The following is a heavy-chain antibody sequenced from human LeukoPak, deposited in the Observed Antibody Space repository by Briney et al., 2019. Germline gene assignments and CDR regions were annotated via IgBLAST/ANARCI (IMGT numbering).Heavy chain of an antibody. V-gene: IGHV3-7*01. CDR3: ARDRPYGGVGDFDY. D-gene: IGHD4-23*01. J-gene: IGHJ4*02. CDR1: GFTFSSYW. CDR2: IKQDGSEK. Sequence: GGSLRLSCAASGFTFSSYWMSWVRQAPGKGLEWVANIKQDGSEKYYVDSVKGRFTISRNNAKNSLYLQMNSLRAEDTAVYYCARDRPYGGVGDFDYWGQGTLVTVSS.